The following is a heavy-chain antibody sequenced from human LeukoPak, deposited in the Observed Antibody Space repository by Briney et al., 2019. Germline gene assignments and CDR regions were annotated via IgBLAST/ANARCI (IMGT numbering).Heavy chain of an antibody. CDR2: MNPNSGDT. CDR1: GYTFTNYD. V-gene: IGHV1-8*03. D-gene: IGHD3-3*01. J-gene: IGHJ4*02. CDR3: ARVTTISNYYFDY. Sequence: GASVKVSCKASGYTFTNYDINWVRQATGQGLEWMGWMNPNSGDTGYAQKFQGRITITRDTPLTTAYMELSSLRSEDTAVYYCARVTTISNYYFDYWGQGTLVTVSS.